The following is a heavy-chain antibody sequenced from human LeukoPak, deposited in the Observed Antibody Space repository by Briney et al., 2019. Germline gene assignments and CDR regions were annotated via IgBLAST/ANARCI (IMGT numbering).Heavy chain of an antibody. CDR3: ARCRPYYYDSSGYYNWFDP. CDR2: INHSGST. Sequence: SETLSLTCAVYGGSFSGYYWSWIRQPPGKGLEWIGEINHSGSTNYNPSPKSRVTISVDTSKNQFSLKLSSVTAADTAVYYCARCRPYYYDSSGYYNWFDPWGQGTLVTVSS. D-gene: IGHD3-22*01. V-gene: IGHV4-34*01. CDR1: GGSFSGYY. J-gene: IGHJ5*02.